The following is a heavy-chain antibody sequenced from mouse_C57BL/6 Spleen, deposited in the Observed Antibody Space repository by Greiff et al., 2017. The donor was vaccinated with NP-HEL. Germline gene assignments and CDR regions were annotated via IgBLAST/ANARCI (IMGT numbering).Heavy chain of an antibody. Sequence: EVQLVESGGGLVKPGGSLKLSCAASGFTFSSYAMSWVRQTPEKRLEWVATISDGGSYTYYPDNVKGRFTISRDNAKNNLYLQMSHLKSEDTAMYYCARDSRDYYDYDGAWFAYWGQGTLVTVSA. V-gene: IGHV5-4*01. CDR2: ISDGGSYT. J-gene: IGHJ3*01. CDR1: GFTFSSYA. CDR3: ARDSRDYYDYDGAWFAY. D-gene: IGHD2-4*01.